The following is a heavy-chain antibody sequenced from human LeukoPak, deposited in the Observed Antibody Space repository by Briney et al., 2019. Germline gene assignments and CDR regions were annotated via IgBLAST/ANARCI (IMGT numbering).Heavy chain of an antibody. CDR1: GYSFTSYW. D-gene: IGHD6-6*01. Sequence: GESLKISCKGSGYSFTSYWIGWVRQMPGKGLEWMGIIYPGDSDTRYSPSFKGQVTISADKSISTAYLQWSSLKASDTAMYYCARRSISSSSPNYFDYWGQGTLVTVSS. CDR3: ARRSISSSSPNYFDY. J-gene: IGHJ4*02. V-gene: IGHV5-51*01. CDR2: IYPGDSDT.